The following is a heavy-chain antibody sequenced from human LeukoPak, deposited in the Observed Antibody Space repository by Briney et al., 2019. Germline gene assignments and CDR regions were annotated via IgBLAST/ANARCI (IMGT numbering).Heavy chain of an antibody. CDR2: ISGSGGAVT. Sequence: PGGSLRLSCAGSGFTFSSYAMSWVRQAPGKGLEWVSTISGSGGAVTYYADSVKGRFTVSRDNSRNTLYLPMNSLRAEDTAVYYCVKDRGGSPFYGMDVWGQGTTVTVSS. CDR1: GFTFSSYA. CDR3: VKDRGGSPFYGMDV. D-gene: IGHD1-26*01. V-gene: IGHV3-23*01. J-gene: IGHJ6*02.